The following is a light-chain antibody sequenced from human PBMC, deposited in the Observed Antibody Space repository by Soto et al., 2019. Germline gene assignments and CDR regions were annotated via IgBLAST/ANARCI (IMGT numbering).Light chain of an antibody. CDR2: GSY. J-gene: IGKJ1*01. Sequence: DIQMTQSPSTLSASVGDRVTITCRASQGISKWLAWYQQKPGKAPKLLIYGSYSLENGVTSRFSGSGSGTEFTITISSLQPDDFATYFCQQYNSYDMWSFGQGTKVDLK. V-gene: IGKV1-5*01. CDR1: QGISKW. CDR3: QQYNSYDMWS.